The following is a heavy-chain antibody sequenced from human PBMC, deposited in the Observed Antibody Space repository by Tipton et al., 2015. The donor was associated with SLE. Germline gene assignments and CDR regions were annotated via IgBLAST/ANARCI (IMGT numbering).Heavy chain of an antibody. V-gene: IGHV4-38-2*01. CDR1: GFSFSSFG. Sequence: LRLSCAASGFSFSSFGMHWVRQAPGKGLEWIGSIYHSGSTYYNPSLKSRVTISVDTSKNQFSLKLSSVTAADTAVYYCARDIVATIGIDYWGQGTLVTVSS. CDR3: ARDIVATIGIDY. J-gene: IGHJ4*02. CDR2: IYHSGST. D-gene: IGHD5-12*01.